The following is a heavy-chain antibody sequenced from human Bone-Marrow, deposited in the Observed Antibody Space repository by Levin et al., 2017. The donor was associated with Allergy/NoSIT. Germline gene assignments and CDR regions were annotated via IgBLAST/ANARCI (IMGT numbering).Heavy chain of an antibody. V-gene: IGHV3-49*04. CDR1: GFTFGDYA. D-gene: IGHD5-12*01. CDR2: IRSKAYGGTT. CDR3: TRVDIVATGYYYYYGMDV. J-gene: IGHJ6*02. Sequence: GGSLRLSCTASGFTFGDYAMSWVRQAPGKGLEWVGFIRSKAYGGTTEYAASVKGRFTISRDDSKSIAYLQMNSLKTEDTAVYYCTRVDIVATGYYYYYGMDVWGQGTTVTVSS.